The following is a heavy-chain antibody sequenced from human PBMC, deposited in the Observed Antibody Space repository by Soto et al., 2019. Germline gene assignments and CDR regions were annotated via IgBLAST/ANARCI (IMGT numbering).Heavy chain of an antibody. V-gene: IGHV5-51*01. CDR1: GYTFSTYW. Sequence: HGESLKISCTVSGYTFSTYWIGWVRQMPGKGLECMGIIYPADSDTRYSPSFQGQVSISVDQSITTAYLEWSSLKASDSAIYYCARLPSISGRYYFDYWGQGTLVTVSS. CDR2: IYPADSDT. J-gene: IGHJ4*02. D-gene: IGHD1-1*01. CDR3: ARLPSISGRYYFDY.